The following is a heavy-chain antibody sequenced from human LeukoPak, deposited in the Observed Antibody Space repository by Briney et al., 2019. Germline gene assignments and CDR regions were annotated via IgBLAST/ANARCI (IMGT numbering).Heavy chain of an antibody. D-gene: IGHD1-26*01. V-gene: IGHV3-66*01. CDR3: ARDGGATPRGDAFDI. CDR1: GFTVSSNY. J-gene: IGHJ3*02. Sequence: GGSLRLSCAASGFTVSSNYMSWVRQAPGKGLEWVSVIYSGGSTYYADSVKGRFTIPRDNSKNTLYLQMNSLRAEDTAVYYRARDGGATPRGDAFDIWGQGTMVTVSS. CDR2: IYSGGST.